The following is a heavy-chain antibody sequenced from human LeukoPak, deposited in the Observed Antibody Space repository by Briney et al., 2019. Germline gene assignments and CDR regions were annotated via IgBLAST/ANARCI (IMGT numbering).Heavy chain of an antibody. CDR2: IYTSGST. D-gene: IGHD3-10*01. CDR1: GAYISSGSHH. Sequence: SETLSLTCTVSGAYISSGSHHWRWIRQPAGKGLEWIGRIYTSGSTNYNPSLKSRVSISVDMSKNQFSLKLSSVTAADTAVYYCARDKGGFLYFGEYDPWGQGTLVTVSS. V-gene: IGHV4-61*02. J-gene: IGHJ5*02. CDR3: ARDKGGFLYFGEYDP.